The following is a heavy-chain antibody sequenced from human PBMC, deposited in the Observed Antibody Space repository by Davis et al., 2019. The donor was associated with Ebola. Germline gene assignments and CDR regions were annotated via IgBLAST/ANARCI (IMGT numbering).Heavy chain of an antibody. Sequence: GESLKIPCAASGFTFSSYGMHWVRQAPGKGLEWVAVISYEGSNKYYADSVKGRFTISRDNSKNTLYLQMNSLRAEDTAVYYCAKDLGYYDFWSGYRHYYYGMDVWGQGTTVTVSS. D-gene: IGHD3-3*01. CDR3: AKDLGYYDFWSGYRHYYYGMDV. CDR2: ISYEGSNK. CDR1: GFTFSSYG. J-gene: IGHJ6*02. V-gene: IGHV3-30*18.